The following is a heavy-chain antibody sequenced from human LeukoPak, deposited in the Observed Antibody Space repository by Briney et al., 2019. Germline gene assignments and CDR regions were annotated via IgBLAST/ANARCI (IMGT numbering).Heavy chain of an antibody. J-gene: IGHJ3*02. Sequence: SETLSLTCTVSGGSISGYYWSWIRQPAGKGLEWIGRIYTSGSTNYNPSLKSRVTMSVGTSKNQFSLKLSSVTAADTAVYYCARGPQDYGGHSDYNDAFDIWGQGTMVTVSS. CDR1: GGSISGYY. CDR2: IYTSGST. V-gene: IGHV4-4*07. CDR3: ARGPQDYGGHSDYNDAFDI. D-gene: IGHD4-23*01.